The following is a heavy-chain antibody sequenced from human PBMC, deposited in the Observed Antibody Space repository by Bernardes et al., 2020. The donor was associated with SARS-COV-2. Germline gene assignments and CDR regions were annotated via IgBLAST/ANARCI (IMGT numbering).Heavy chain of an antibody. CDR3: AKDRDYYGSGSYYKSHWFDP. CDR2: ISGSGGST. Sequence: EGSLRLSCAASGFTFSSYAMSWVRKAPGKGLEWVSAISGSGGSTYYADSVKGRFTISRDNSKNTLYLQMNSLRAEDTAVYYCAKDRDYYGSGSYYKSHWFDPWGQGTLVTVSS. J-gene: IGHJ5*02. V-gene: IGHV3-23*01. CDR1: GFTFSSYA. D-gene: IGHD3-10*01.